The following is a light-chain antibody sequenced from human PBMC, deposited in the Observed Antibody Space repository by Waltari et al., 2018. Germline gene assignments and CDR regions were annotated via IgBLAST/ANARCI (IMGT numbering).Light chain of an antibody. J-gene: IGKJ1*01. CDR1: QSSSRY. Sequence: SSRASQSSSRYLAWYHQKPGQAPRLLIYAASSRATGIPDRFSGSGSGTDFSLTISRLEPEDFAVYYCQNHERLPAMFGQGTKVEIK. CDR2: AAS. CDR3: QNHERLPAM. V-gene: IGKV3-20*01.